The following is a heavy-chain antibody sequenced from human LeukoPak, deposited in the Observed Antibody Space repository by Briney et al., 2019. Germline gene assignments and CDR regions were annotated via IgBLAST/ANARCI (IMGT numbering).Heavy chain of an antibody. Sequence: GGSLRPSCAASGFTFSSYGMSWVRQAPGKGLEWVSVFSGSGDSTYYADSVKGRFTISRDNSKNTLYLQMNSLRAEDTAVYYCAKDGGIYRYFDCWGQGTLVTVSS. J-gene: IGHJ4*02. V-gene: IGHV3-23*01. CDR1: GFTFSSYG. CDR2: FSGSGDST. CDR3: AKDGGIYRYFDC. D-gene: IGHD3-16*02.